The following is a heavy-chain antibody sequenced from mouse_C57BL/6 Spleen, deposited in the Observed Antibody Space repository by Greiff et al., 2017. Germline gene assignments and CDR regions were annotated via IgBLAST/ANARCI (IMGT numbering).Heavy chain of an antibody. J-gene: IGHJ4*01. CDR1: GYTFTSYW. CDR2: IYPSDSET. V-gene: IGHV1-61*01. CDR3: ARLRDYAMDY. Sequence: QVQLQQPGAELVRPGSSVKLSCKASGYTFTSYWMDWVKQRPGQGLEWIGNIYPSDSETHYNQKFKDKATVTVDKSSSTAYMQLSSLTSEDSAVYYCARLRDYAMDYWGQGTSVTVSS.